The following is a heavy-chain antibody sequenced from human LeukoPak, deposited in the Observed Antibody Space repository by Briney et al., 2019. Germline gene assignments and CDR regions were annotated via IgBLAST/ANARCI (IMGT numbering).Heavy chain of an antibody. D-gene: IGHD5-18*01. J-gene: IGHJ3*02. Sequence: GGSLRLSCAASGFTFDDYGMSWVRQAPGKGLEWVSGINWNGGSTGYADSVKGRFTISRDNSKNTLYLQMNSLRAEDTAVYYCARWRLGYFWAFDIWGQGTMVTVSS. V-gene: IGHV3-20*04. CDR3: ARWRLGYFWAFDI. CDR1: GFTFDDYG. CDR2: INWNGGST.